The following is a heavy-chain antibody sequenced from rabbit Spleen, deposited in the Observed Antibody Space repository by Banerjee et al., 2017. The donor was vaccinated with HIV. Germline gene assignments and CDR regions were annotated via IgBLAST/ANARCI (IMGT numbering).Heavy chain of an antibody. CDR1: GFSFSSVFW. CDR3: AGRGSAYGYAYGL. V-gene: IGHV1S40*01. D-gene: IGHD6-1*01. CDR2: VYAGNNGGT. Sequence: QSLEESGGGLVRPGASLTLTCTASGFSFSSVFWMCWVRQAPGKGLEWIACVYAGNNGGTYYASWAKGRFTISKTSSTTVTLQMTSLTVADTATYFCAGRGSAYGYAYGLWGPGTLVTVS. J-gene: IGHJ4*01.